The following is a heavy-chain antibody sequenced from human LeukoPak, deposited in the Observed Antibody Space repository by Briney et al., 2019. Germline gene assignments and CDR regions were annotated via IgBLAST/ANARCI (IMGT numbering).Heavy chain of an antibody. D-gene: IGHD2-15*01. CDR2: ISGSGGST. V-gene: IGHV3-23*01. J-gene: IGHJ4*02. CDR1: GFTFSSYA. Sequence: SGGSLRLSCAASGFTFSSYAMTWVRQAPGKGLDWVSVISGSGGSTYYADSVKGRFTISRDNSKNTVDLQMKSLRAEDTAVYYCAKERDCSGGSCYWLFGYWGQGTLVTVSS. CDR3: AKERDCSGGSCYWLFGY.